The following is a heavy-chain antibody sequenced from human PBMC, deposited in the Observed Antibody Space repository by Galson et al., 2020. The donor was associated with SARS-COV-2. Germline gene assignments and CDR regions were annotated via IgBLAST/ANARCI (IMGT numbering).Heavy chain of an antibody. Sequence: GESLKISCAASGFTYSSHWMHWVRQAPGKGLVCVARIKSDGSYRDYGDSVKGRFTITRDNAKNTLYLQMNSLRVEDTAVYYCARDDDYYGIDYWGQGTLVTVSS. J-gene: IGHJ4*02. CDR1: GFTYSSHW. D-gene: IGHD1-26*01. V-gene: IGHV3-74*01. CDR2: IKSDGSYR. CDR3: ARDDDYYGIDY.